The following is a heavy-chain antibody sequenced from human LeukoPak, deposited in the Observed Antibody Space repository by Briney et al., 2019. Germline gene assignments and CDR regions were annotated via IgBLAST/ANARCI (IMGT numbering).Heavy chain of an antibody. Sequence: PSETLSLTCTVSGGSISNYYWSWIRQPPGKGLEWIGYIYYSGSTNYNPSLKSRVTISVDTSKNQFSLKLSSVTAADTAVYYCARRRDSYGYYFDYWGQGTLVTVSS. CDR3: ARRRDSYGYYFDY. V-gene: IGHV4-59*08. CDR1: GGSISNYY. CDR2: IYYSGST. D-gene: IGHD5-18*01. J-gene: IGHJ4*02.